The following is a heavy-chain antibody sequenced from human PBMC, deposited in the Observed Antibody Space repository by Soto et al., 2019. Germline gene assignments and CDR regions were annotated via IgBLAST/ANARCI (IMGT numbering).Heavy chain of an antibody. CDR2: IRSKAYGGTT. D-gene: IGHD2-15*01. CDR3: TRDLGYCSGGSCYSDAFDI. V-gene: IGHV3-49*03. J-gene: IGHJ3*02. CDR1: GFTFGDYA. Sequence: PGGSLRLSCTASGFTFGDYAMSWFRQAPGKGLEWVGFIRSKAYGGTTEYAASVKGRFTISRDDSKSIAYLQMNSLKTEDTAVYYCTRDLGYCSGGSCYSDAFDIWGQGTMVTVSS.